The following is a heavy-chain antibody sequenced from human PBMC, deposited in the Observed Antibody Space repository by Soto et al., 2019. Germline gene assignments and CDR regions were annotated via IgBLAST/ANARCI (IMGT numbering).Heavy chain of an antibody. CDR1: GLTFTRYA. CDR2: ISYDGSKK. J-gene: IGHJ3*02. D-gene: IGHD5-12*01. Sequence: VPLVESGGGVVQPGRSLRLSCAASGLTFTRYAMHWVRQAPGKGLEWVSLISYDGSKKYYADSVKGRFTISRDNSKNTLFLQMSSLRTEDTAAYYCVTGIVTTEDAFDIWGQGTMVTVSS. CDR3: VTGIVTTEDAFDI. V-gene: IGHV3-30-3*01.